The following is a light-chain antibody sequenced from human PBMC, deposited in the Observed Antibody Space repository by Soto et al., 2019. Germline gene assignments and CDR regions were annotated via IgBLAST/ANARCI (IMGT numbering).Light chain of an antibody. CDR3: QQHYTTPFT. CDR1: QSVLKSSNIKNY. CDR2: WTS. Sequence: DMVMTQSPDSLAVSLGERATINCKSSQSVLKSSNIKNYLAWYQQKPGQPPKLLIYWTSTRESGVPDRFSGSGSETDFTLTISSLQAEDVAVYYCQQHYTTPFTFGQGTKLEIK. V-gene: IGKV4-1*01. J-gene: IGKJ2*01.